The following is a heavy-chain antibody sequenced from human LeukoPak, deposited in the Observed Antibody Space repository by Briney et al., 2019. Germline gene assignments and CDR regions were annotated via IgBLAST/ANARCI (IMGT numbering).Heavy chain of an antibody. D-gene: IGHD3-3*01. CDR2: INPNSGNT. CDR1: GYTFTGYY. Sequence: ASVKVSCKASGYTFTGYYMHWVRQAPGQGLEWMGWINPNSGNTGYAQKFQGRVTMTRNTSISTAYMELSSLRSEDTAVYYCARDLYGYYGGRRFDPWGQGTLVTVSS. CDR3: ARDLYGYYGGRRFDP. V-gene: IGHV1-8*02. J-gene: IGHJ5*02.